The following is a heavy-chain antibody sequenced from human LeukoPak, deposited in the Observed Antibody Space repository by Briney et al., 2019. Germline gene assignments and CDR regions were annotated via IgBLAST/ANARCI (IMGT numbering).Heavy chain of an antibody. J-gene: IGHJ4*02. V-gene: IGHV3-9*01. CDR1: GFTFDDYA. Sequence: PGRSLRLSCAASGFTFDDYAMHWVRQAPGKGLEWVSGISWNSGTKGYADSVKGRFTISRDNSKNTLYLQMNSLRAEDTAVYYCARDNYYDSSGILDYWGQGTLVTVSS. D-gene: IGHD3-22*01. CDR2: ISWNSGTK. CDR3: ARDNYYDSSGILDY.